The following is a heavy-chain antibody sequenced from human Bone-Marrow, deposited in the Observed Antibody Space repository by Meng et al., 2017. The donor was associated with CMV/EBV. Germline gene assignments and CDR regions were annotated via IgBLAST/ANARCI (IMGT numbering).Heavy chain of an antibody. J-gene: IGHJ4*02. V-gene: IGHV3-15*01. CDR3: EAAAPNSPFDY. CDR1: GFTFSNAW. CDR2: IKSKTDGGTT. Sequence: GESLKISCAASGFTFSNAWMSWVRQAPGKGLEWVGRIKSKTDGGTTDYAAPVKGRFTISRDDSKNTLYLQMNSLKTEDTAVYYCEAAAPNSPFDYWGQGTLVTVSS. D-gene: IGHD2-2*01.